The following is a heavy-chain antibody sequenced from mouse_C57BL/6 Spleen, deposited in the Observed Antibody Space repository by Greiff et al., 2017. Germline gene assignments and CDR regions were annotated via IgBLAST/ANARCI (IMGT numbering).Heavy chain of an antibody. Sequence: EVMLVESGGGLVKPGGSLKLSCAASGFTFSSYAMSWVRQTPEKRLEWVATISDGGSYTYYPDNVKGRFTISRDNAKNNLYLQMSHLKSEDTAMYYCARDRGITTVGDYYFDYWGQGTTLTVSS. CDR3: ARDRGITTVGDYYFDY. J-gene: IGHJ2*01. CDR2: ISDGGSYT. D-gene: IGHD1-1*01. V-gene: IGHV5-4*01. CDR1: GFTFSSYA.